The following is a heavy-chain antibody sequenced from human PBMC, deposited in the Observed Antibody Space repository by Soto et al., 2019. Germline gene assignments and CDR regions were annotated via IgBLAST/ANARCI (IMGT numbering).Heavy chain of an antibody. CDR2: IDPSDSYT. CDR1: GYSFTSYW. CDR3: ARPYSSSSHFDY. D-gene: IGHD6-6*01. J-gene: IGHJ4*02. Sequence: GESLKISCKGSGYSFTSYWISWVRQMPGKGLEWMGRIDPSDSYTNYSPSFQGHVTISADKSISTAYLQWSSLKASDTAMYYCARPYSSSSHFDYWGQGTLVTVSS. V-gene: IGHV5-10-1*01.